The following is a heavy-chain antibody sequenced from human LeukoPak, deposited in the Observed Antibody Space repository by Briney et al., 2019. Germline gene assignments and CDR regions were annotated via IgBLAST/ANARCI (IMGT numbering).Heavy chain of an antibody. CDR3: ARLYYYNSGRSYPSIYFDY. Sequence: GGSLRLSCAASGFTFSRYEMNWVRQAPGKGLEWVSCISSSSSYIYYADSVKGRFTISRDNAKNSLYLQMNSLGAEDTAIYYCARLYYYNSGRSYPSIYFDYWGQGTLVTVSS. CDR2: ISSSSSYI. J-gene: IGHJ4*02. D-gene: IGHD3-10*01. CDR1: GFTFSRYE. V-gene: IGHV3-21*01.